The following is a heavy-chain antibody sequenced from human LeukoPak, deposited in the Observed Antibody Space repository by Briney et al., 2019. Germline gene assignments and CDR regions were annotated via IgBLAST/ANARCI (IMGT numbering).Heavy chain of an antibody. V-gene: IGHV3-7*01. CDR2: INQDGSTK. CDR1: GFTFSNVW. J-gene: IGHJ4*02. D-gene: IGHD1-14*01. Sequence: HTGGSLRLSCAASGFTFSNVWMAWVRQAPGKGLEWVANINQDGSTKQYVDSVRGRFTISRDNAKNSLYLQVNSLTAEDTGLYHCARDMKGNLDYWGQGTLVTVSS. CDR3: ARDMKGNLDY.